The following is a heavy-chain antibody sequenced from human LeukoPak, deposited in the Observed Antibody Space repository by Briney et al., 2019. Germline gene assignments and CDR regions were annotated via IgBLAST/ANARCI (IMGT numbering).Heavy chain of an antibody. CDR3: ARDGSMGYSSSWYWFDP. CDR2: INAGNGNT. D-gene: IGHD6-13*01. Sequence: ASVKVSCKASGYTFTSYVMHWVRQAPGQRLEWMGWINAGNGNTKYSQKFQGRVTITRDTSASTAYMELSSLRSEDTAVYYCARDGSMGYSSSWYWFDPWGQGTLVTVSS. V-gene: IGHV1-3*01. J-gene: IGHJ5*02. CDR1: GYTFTSYV.